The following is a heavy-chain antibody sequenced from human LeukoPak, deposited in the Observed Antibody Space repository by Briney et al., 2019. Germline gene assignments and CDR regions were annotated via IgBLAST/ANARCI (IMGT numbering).Heavy chain of an antibody. D-gene: IGHD2-15*01. Sequence: GGSLRLSCAASGLSFSNAWMNWVRQAPGKGLEWVGRIKRETDGGTTEYAAPVKGRFIISRDDSRNTLYLEMDSLQTEDTAVYYCTTDPSVLVVGYWGQGTLVTVSS. CDR3: TTDPSVLVVGY. V-gene: IGHV3-15*01. CDR1: GLSFSNAW. J-gene: IGHJ4*02. CDR2: IKRETDGGTT.